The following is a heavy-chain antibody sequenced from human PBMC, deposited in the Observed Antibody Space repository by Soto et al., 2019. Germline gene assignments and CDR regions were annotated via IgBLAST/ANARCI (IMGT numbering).Heavy chain of an antibody. D-gene: IGHD3-3*01. CDR1: GGTFSSYA. J-gene: IGHJ6*02. CDR2: IIPLFGTA. Sequence: QVQLVQSGAEVKKPGSSVKVSCKASGGTFSSYAIRWVRQAPGQGLEWMGGIIPLFGTANYAQKFQGRVTITADESTSTAYMELSSLRSEDTAVYYCARDFSGSRFWVYGMDVWGQGTTVTVSS. V-gene: IGHV1-69*12. CDR3: ARDFSGSRFWVYGMDV.